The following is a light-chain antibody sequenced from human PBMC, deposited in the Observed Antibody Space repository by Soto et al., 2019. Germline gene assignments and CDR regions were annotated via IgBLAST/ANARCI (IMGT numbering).Light chain of an antibody. Sequence: EKVMTQSPATLSVSPGERATLSCRASQSVSSNLAWYQQKPGQAPRLLIYGASTRATGIPARFSGSGSGTEFTLTISSLRSEDFAVYYCQQYNNWPRTFGQGTKLEIK. J-gene: IGKJ2*01. CDR1: QSVSSN. V-gene: IGKV3-15*01. CDR2: GAS. CDR3: QQYNNWPRT.